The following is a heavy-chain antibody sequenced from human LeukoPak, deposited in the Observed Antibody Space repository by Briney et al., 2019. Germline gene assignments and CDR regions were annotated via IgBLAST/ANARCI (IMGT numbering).Heavy chain of an antibody. CDR1: GYTFTGYY. CDR2: INPNSGGT. V-gene: IGHV1-2*04. Sequence: ASVKVSCKASGYTFTGYYMHWVRQAPGQGLEWMGWINPNSGGTNYAQKFQGWVTMTRDTSISTAYMELSRLRPDDTAVYYCARGTSALLRYFNYGMDVWGQGTTVTVSS. D-gene: IGHD3-9*01. J-gene: IGHJ6*02. CDR3: ARGTSALLRYFNYGMDV.